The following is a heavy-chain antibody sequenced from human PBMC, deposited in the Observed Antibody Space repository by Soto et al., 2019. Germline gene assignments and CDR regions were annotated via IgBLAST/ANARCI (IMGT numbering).Heavy chain of an antibody. CDR1: GFTFTTYA. D-gene: IGHD6-13*01. Sequence: EVQLLESGGGLVQPGGSLRLSCAASGFTFTTYAMTWVRQAPGKGLEWLSAINTAGTTYYADSVKGRFTISRANAKNTLYLQVNGLRVEDTAVYYCAKDWYEDSWGQGTLVTVSS. CDR3: AKDWYEDS. J-gene: IGHJ4*02. CDR2: INTAGTT. V-gene: IGHV3-23*01.